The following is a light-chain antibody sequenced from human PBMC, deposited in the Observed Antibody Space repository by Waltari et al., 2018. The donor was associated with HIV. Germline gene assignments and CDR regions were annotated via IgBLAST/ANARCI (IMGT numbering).Light chain of an antibody. CDR1: HHYVGYTTH. CDR3: SSFSASGTQV. CDR2: EVT. J-gene: IGLJ3*02. V-gene: IGLV2-14*01. Sequence: QSALAQPASVSGSPGQSITIYCTATHHYVGYTTHVSWYQHPPGKATQLMIYEVTSRPSGVSNRFSGSKSGNTASLTISGLQAEDVDDYYCSSFSASGTQVFGGGTKLTVL.